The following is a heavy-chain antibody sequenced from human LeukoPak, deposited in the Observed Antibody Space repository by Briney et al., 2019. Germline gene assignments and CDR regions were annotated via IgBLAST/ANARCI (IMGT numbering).Heavy chain of an antibody. CDR1: GFTFSSYA. CDR2: ISYDGSNK. Sequence: GGSLRLSCAASGFTFSSYAMHWVRQAPGKGLEWVAVISYDGSNKYYADSVKGRFTISRDNSKNTLYLQMNSLRAEDTAVYYCARGIVNGYFDYWGQGTLVTVSS. V-gene: IGHV3-30-3*01. D-gene: IGHD2-15*01. J-gene: IGHJ4*02. CDR3: ARGIVNGYFDY.